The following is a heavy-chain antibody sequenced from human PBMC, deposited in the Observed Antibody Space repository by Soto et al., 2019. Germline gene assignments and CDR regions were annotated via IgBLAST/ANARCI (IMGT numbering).Heavy chain of an antibody. V-gene: IGHV3-23*01. J-gene: IGHJ4*02. CDR2: ISGSDDST. CDR1: GFTFSSYA. D-gene: IGHD6-6*01. Sequence: GESLKNSCAASGFTFSSYAMSWVRQAPGKGLEWVSVISGSDDSTYYADSVKGRFTISRDNSKNTLYLQMNSLRAEDTAVYYCSKSSSSSTFDYWGQGTLVTVSS. CDR3: SKSSSSSTFDY.